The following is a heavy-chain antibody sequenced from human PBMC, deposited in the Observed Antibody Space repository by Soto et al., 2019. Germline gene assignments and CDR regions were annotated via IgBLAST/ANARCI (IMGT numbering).Heavy chain of an antibody. D-gene: IGHD3-3*01. CDR3: ARGVKLEWLSNYYYYYYMDV. V-gene: IGHV4-59*01. J-gene: IGHJ6*03. CDR2: IYYSGST. Sequence: SQTLSLTCTVSGGSISSYYWSWIRQPPGKGLEWIGYIYYSGSTNYNPSLKSRVTISVDTSKNQFSLKLSSVTAADTAVYYCARGVKLEWLSNYYYYYYMDVWGKGTTVTVSS. CDR1: GGSISSYY.